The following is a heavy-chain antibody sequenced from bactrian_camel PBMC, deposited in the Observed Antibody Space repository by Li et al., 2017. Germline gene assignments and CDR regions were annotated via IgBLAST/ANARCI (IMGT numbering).Heavy chain of an antibody. CDR2: IDSDGTI. CDR1: GWAFGSYC. CDR3: AADSEEAGAGYCGPYNWLPFGY. V-gene: IGHV3S55*01. J-gene: IGHJ6*01. D-gene: IGHD8*01. Sequence: HVQLVESGGGSVQAGGSLKLSCLVDSGWAFGSYCLAWFRQAPGKEREGIGGIDSDGTISYADSVKGRFIISKDNAMNILYLQMNSLEPEDTAMYRCAADSEEAGAGYCGPYNWLPFGYWGQGTQVTVS.